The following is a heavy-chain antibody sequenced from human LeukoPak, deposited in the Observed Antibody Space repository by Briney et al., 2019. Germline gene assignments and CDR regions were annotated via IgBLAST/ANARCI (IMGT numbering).Heavy chain of an antibody. CDR3: AKDFGSGWYSQSYFDY. V-gene: IGHV3-33*06. Sequence: HSGGSLRLSCAASGFTFSSYGMHWVRQAPGKGLEWVAVIWYDGSNKYYADSVKGRFTISRDNSKNTLYLQMNSLRAEDTAVYYCAKDFGSGWYSQSYFDYWGQEPWSPSPQ. CDR2: IWYDGSNK. D-gene: IGHD6-19*01. CDR1: GFTFSSYG. J-gene: IGHJ4*01.